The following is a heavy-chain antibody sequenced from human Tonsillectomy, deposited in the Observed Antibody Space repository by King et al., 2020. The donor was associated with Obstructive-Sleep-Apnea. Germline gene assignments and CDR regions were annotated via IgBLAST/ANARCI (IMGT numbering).Heavy chain of an antibody. V-gene: IGHV4-4*02. CDR1: GGSISSSNW. Sequence: LQLQESGPGLVKPSGTLSLTCAVSGGSISSSNWWSWVRQPPGKGLEWIGEIYHSGSTNYNPSLKSRVTISVDKSKNQFSLKLSSVTAADTAVYYCARKWGGQWLAPGEGYFDYWGQGTLVTVSS. CDR3: ARKWGGQWLAPGEGYFDY. CDR2: IYHSGST. J-gene: IGHJ4*02. D-gene: IGHD6-19*01.